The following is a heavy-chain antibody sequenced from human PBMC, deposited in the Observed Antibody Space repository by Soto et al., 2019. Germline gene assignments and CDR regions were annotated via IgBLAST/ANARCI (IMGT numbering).Heavy chain of an antibody. CDR1: GYTFTSYA. V-gene: IGHV1-3*01. CDR2: INAGNGNT. D-gene: IGHD2-8*01. J-gene: IGHJ4*02. Sequence: GASVKVSCKASGYTFTSYAMHWVRQAPGQRLEWMGWINAGNGNTKYSQKFQGRVTITRDTSASTAYMELSSLRSEDTAVYYCARGVPLTNGVWPPPEFDYWGQGTLVTVSS. CDR3: ARGVPLTNGVWPPPEFDY.